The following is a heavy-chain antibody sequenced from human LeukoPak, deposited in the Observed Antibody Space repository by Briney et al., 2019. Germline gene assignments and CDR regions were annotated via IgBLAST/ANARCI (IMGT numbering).Heavy chain of an antibody. V-gene: IGHV4-61*02. J-gene: IGHJ4*02. CDR1: GGSISRGNNY. D-gene: IGHD3-16*01. CDR3: VREVSPVGVLFDF. CDR2: IYLSGST. Sequence: SETLSLTCTVSGGSISRGNNYWRWIRQPTGKVLEWIGRIYLSGSTWYNPSLENRAIISVDTSKNQLFLMLNSVTAADRAVYYCVREVSPVGVLFDFWGQGILVTVSS.